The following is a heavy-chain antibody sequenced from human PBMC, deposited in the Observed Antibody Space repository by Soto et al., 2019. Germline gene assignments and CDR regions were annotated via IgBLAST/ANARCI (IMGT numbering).Heavy chain of an antibody. CDR3: ERWDSYYAMEA. J-gene: IGHJ6*01. Sequence: GEALRISCRLSGYSFTSDGSPLVRQMPGKGLDWMGSIYPGDSDTKYSPSFQGQVTISADKSISTAYLQWSSLKASDTAMYYCERWDSYYAMEAWGQGPTGIVS. CDR1: GYSFTSDG. CDR2: IYPGDSDT. V-gene: IGHV5-51*01.